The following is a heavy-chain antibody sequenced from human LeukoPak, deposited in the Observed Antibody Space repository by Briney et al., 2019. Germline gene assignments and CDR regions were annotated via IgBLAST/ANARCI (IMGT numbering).Heavy chain of an antibody. Sequence: GGSLRLSCAASGFTFSSYAMSWVRQAPGKGLEWVSYISSSGSTIYYADSVKGRFTISRDNAKNSLYLQMNSLRAEDTAVYYCARDGDWGGGSRFDYWGQGTLVTVSS. CDR3: ARDGDWGGGSRFDY. J-gene: IGHJ4*02. CDR2: ISSSGSTI. D-gene: IGHD7-27*01. V-gene: IGHV3-48*04. CDR1: GFTFSSYA.